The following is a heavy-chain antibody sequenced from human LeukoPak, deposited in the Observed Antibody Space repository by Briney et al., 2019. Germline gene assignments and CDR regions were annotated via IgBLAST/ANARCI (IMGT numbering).Heavy chain of an antibody. J-gene: IGHJ4*02. CDR2: INHSGST. Sequence: PSETLSLTCAVYGGSFSGYYWSWIRQPPGKGLEWIGEINHSGSTYYNPSLKSRVTISVDTSKNQFSLKLSSVTAADTAVYYCARGRGYSSGWYRQLYYFDYWGQGTLVTVSS. CDR3: ARGRGYSSGWYRQLYYFDY. D-gene: IGHD6-19*01. CDR1: GGSFSGYY. V-gene: IGHV4-34*01.